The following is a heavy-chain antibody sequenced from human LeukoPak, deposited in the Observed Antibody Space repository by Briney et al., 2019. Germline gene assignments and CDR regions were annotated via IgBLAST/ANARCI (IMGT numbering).Heavy chain of an antibody. CDR3: ARTTPTGFWSGYPNWFVP. J-gene: IGHJ5*02. V-gene: IGHV4-59*01. CDR1: GGSISSYY. CDR2: IYYNGGT. Sequence: SETLSLSCTVSGGSISSYYWSWIRQPPGKGLEWIGYIYYNGGTNYNPSLKSRVTISVATSKNQFSLKQSSVTAADTAVYYCARTTPTGFWSGYPNWFVPWGQGTLVTVSS. D-gene: IGHD3-3*01.